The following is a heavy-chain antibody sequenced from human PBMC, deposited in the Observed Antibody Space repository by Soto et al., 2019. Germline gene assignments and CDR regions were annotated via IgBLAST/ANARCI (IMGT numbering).Heavy chain of an antibody. CDR3: ARRYGATFDY. CDR2: NYYSGST. J-gene: IGHJ4*02. Sequence: PSETLSLTCTVSGGSISSYYWSWIRQPPGRGLERIWYNYYSGSTNYNPSHKSRVIISVDTSKNQFSLKLSYVTAADTAVYYCARRYGATFDYWGQG. V-gene: IGHV4-59*01. CDR1: GGSISSYY. D-gene: IGHD1-26*01.